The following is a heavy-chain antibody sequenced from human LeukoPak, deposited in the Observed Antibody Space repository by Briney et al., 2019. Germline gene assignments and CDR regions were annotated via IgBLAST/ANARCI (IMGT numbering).Heavy chain of an antibody. CDR1: GFTFSSDA. CDR2: ISNNGDRT. CDR3: VKGLVLADDYFDP. D-gene: IGHD3-16*01. J-gene: IGHJ5*02. V-gene: IGHV3-64D*09. Sequence: GGSLRLSCSASGFTFSSDATHWVRQAPGKGLEYVSGISNNGDRTYYADSVKGRFTISRDNSKNTLYLQMSSLRPEDTAVYYCVKGLVLADDYFDPWGQGTLVTVSS.